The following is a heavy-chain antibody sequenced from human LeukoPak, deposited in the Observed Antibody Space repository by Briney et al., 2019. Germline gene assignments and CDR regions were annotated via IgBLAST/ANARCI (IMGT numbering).Heavy chain of an antibody. V-gene: IGHV5-51*01. CDR1: GYSFTSYW. D-gene: IGHD3-22*01. CDR3: ASAHSSGYYLFDY. J-gene: IGHJ4*02. Sequence: ESLKISCKGSGYSFTSYWIGWVRQMPGKGLEWMGIIYPGDSDTRYSPSFQGQVTISADKSIRTAYLQWSSLNASDTAMYYCASAHSSGYYLFDYWGQGTLVTVSS. CDR2: IYPGDSDT.